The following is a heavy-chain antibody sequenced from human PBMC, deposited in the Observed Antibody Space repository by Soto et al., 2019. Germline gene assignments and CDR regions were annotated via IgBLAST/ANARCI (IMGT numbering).Heavy chain of an antibody. V-gene: IGHV4-39*01. CDR2: IYYSGST. CDR1: GGSISSSSYY. Sequence: PXGTLALTCTVSGGSISSSSYYGGWIRQPPGKGLEWIGSIYYSGSTYYNPSLKSRVTISVDTSKNQFSLKLSSVTAADTAVYYCASQEASYNWFDPWGQGTLVTVSS. J-gene: IGHJ5*02. CDR3: ASQEASYNWFDP.